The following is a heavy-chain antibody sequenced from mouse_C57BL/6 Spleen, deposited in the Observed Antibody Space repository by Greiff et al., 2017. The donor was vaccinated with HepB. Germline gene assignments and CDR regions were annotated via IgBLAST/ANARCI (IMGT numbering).Heavy chain of an antibody. V-gene: IGHV14-2*01. CDR2: IDPEDGET. CDR1: GFNIKDYY. Sequence: VQLQQSGAELVKPGASVKLSCTASGFNIKDYYMHWVKQRTEQGLEWIGRIDPEDGETKYAPKFQGKATLTADTSSNTAYLQLSSLTSEDTAVYYCARGRDGSSFAYWGQGTLVTVSA. CDR3: ARGRDGSSFAY. J-gene: IGHJ3*01. D-gene: IGHD1-1*01.